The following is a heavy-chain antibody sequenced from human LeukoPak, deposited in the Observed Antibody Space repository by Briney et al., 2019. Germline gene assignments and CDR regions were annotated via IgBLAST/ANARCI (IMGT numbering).Heavy chain of an antibody. CDR2: INPNSGGT. CDR3: ARGLYTYYDFWSGGGKFDY. V-gene: IGHV1-2*02. D-gene: IGHD3-3*01. Sequence: ASVKVSCKASGYTFTGYYMHRVRQAPGQGLEWMGWINPNSGGTNYAQKFQGRVTMTRDTSISTAYMELSRLRSDDTAVYYCARGLYTYYDFWSGGGKFDYWGQGTLVTVSS. J-gene: IGHJ4*02. CDR1: GYTFTGYY.